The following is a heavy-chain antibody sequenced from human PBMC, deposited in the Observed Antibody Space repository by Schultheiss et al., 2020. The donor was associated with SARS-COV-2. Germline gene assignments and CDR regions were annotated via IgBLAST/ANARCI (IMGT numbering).Heavy chain of an antibody. V-gene: IGHV4-34*01. CDR1: GGSISSYY. J-gene: IGHJ6*02. CDR3: ARMGARLRFLSWYYYGMDV. Sequence: SETLSLTCTVSGGSISSYYWSWIRQPPGKGLEWIGEINHSGSTNYNPSLKSRVTISVDTSKNQFSLKLSSVTAADTAVYYCARMGARLRFLSWYYYGMDVCGQGTTVTVSS. CDR2: INHSGST. D-gene: IGHD3-3*01.